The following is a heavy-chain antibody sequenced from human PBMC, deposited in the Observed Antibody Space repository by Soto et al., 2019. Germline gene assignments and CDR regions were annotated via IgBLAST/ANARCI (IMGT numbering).Heavy chain of an antibody. CDR3: ASFSIAAADPYGMDV. Sequence: QVQLVQSGAEVKKPGASVKVSCKASGYTFTSYGISWVRQAPGQGLEWMGWISAYNGNTNYAQKLQGRVPMTKDTSTSTAYMELRSLRSDDTAVYYCASFSIAAADPYGMDVWGQGTTVTVSS. D-gene: IGHD6-13*01. CDR1: GYTFTSYG. V-gene: IGHV1-18*01. CDR2: ISAYNGNT. J-gene: IGHJ6*02.